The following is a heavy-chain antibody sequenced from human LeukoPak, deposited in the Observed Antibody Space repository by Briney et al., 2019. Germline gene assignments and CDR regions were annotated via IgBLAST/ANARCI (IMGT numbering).Heavy chain of an antibody. CDR1: GGSISSYY. J-gene: IGHJ3*02. Sequence: SETLSLTCTVSGGSISSYYWSWIRQPPGKGLEWIGYIYYSGSTYYNPSLKSRVTISVDTSKNQFSLKLSSVTAADTAVYYCATLTGEGPGAFDIWGQGTMVTVSS. CDR2: IYYSGST. V-gene: IGHV4-59*06. D-gene: IGHD7-27*01. CDR3: ATLTGEGPGAFDI.